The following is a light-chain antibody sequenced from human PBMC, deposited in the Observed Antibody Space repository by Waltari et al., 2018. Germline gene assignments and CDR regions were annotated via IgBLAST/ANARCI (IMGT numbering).Light chain of an antibody. CDR2: AGS. Sequence: LCTHSPGTLSCLPGGRATPPWRASQSISKYVVGYQQRPGHAPRLLIYAGSTRAAGIPDRFSGSGYGTDFTLTISRLEPEDFAMYYCQNHERLPATFGQGTKVEFK. CDR3: QNHERLPAT. J-gene: IGKJ1*01. CDR1: QSISKY. V-gene: IGKV3-20*01.